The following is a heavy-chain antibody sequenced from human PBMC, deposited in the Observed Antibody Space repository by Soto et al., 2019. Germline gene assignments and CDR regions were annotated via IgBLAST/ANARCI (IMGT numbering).Heavy chain of an antibody. V-gene: IGHV4-59*01. Sequence: SETLSLTCTVSGGSISSYYWSWIRQPPGKGLEWIGYIYYSGSTNYNPSLKSRVTISVDTSKNQFSLKLSSVTAADTAVYYCARRVAAAGSYFDYWGQGTLVTVSS. J-gene: IGHJ4*02. CDR1: GGSISSYY. D-gene: IGHD6-13*01. CDR3: ARRVAAAGSYFDY. CDR2: IYYSGST.